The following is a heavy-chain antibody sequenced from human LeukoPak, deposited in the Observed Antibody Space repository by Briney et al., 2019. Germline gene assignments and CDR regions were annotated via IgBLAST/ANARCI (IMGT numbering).Heavy chain of an antibody. Sequence: GGSLGLSCAASGFTFSIYAMHWVRQAPGKGLEWVSSINGGGGTTWYVHSAKGQFTISRDNYQSTLYLQMNGLRAEDTAVYYCVRGMTAPDCWGQRPVLPVSS. CDR3: VRGMTAPDC. CDR2: INGGGGTT. V-gene: IGHV3-23*01. J-gene: IGHJ4*02. D-gene: IGHD2-21*02. CDR1: GFTFSIYA.